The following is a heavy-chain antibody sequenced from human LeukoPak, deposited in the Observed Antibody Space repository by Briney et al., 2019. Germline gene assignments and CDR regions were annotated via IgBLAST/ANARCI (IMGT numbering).Heavy chain of an antibody. Sequence: GESLRLSCAASGFTFNNAYMCWVRQAPGKGLEWVGRIKNKVDGGTIDYGAPVKGRFTISRDDSRNTLYLQMNSLRAEDTAVYYCARDHYDSSGAADYWGQGTLVTVSS. CDR3: ARDHYDSSGAADY. CDR1: GFTFNNAY. D-gene: IGHD3-22*01. J-gene: IGHJ4*02. V-gene: IGHV3-15*01. CDR2: IKNKVDGGTI.